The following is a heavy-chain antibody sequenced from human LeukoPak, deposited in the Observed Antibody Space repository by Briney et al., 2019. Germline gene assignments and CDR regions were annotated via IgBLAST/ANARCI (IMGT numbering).Heavy chain of an antibody. CDR3: ARDRAWNYFDY. J-gene: IGHJ4*02. V-gene: IGHV3-30*03. D-gene: IGHD3-3*01. Sequence: PGGSLRLSCAPSGFTFSRHGMHWVRQAPGKGLEWVAIISNDGSRKYYAHSVEGRFTISRDNSKNTLYLQMDSLRAEDTAVYYCARDRAWNYFDYWGQGTQVTVSP. CDR1: GFTFSRHG. CDR2: ISNDGSRK.